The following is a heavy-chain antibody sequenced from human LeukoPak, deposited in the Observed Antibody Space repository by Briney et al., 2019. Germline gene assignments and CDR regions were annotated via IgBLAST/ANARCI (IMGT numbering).Heavy chain of an antibody. V-gene: IGHV1-18*01. CDR1: GGTFSSYA. CDR2: ISAYNGNT. CDR3: ARDLRAVAFDP. J-gene: IGHJ5*02. D-gene: IGHD5-12*01. Sequence: ASVKVSCKASGGTFSSYAISWVRQAPGQGLEWMGWISAYNGNTNYAQKLQGRVTMTTDTSTSTAYMELRSLRSDDTAVYYCARDLRAVAFDPWGQGTLVTVSS.